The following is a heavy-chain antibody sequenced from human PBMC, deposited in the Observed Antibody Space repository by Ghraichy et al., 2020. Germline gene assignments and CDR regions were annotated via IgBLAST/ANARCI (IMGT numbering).Heavy chain of an antibody. J-gene: IGHJ6*03. D-gene: IGHD1-7*01. Sequence: SQTLSLTCAISGYSVSSNSAAWNLIRQSPSRGLEWLGRTYYRSKWYNDYAVSVKSRITINPDTSKNQFSLQLNSVTPEDTAVYYCARETASDRERTTYYYYYMDVWGKGTTVTVSS. CDR3: ARETASDRERTTYYYYYMDV. V-gene: IGHV6-1*01. CDR1: GYSVSSNSAA. CDR2: TYYRSKWYN.